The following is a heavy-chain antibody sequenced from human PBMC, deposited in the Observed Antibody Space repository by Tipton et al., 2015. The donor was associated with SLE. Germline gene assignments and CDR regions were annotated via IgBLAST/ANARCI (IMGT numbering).Heavy chain of an antibody. V-gene: IGHV3-30-3*01. CDR1: GFTFSSYA. J-gene: IGHJ4*02. Sequence: RSLRLSCAASGFTFSSYAMHWVRQAPGKGLEWVAVISYDGSNKYYADSVKGRFTISRDNSKNTLYLQMNSLRAEDTAVYYCARDADKYFDYWGQGTLVTVSS. CDR2: ISYDGSNK. CDR3: ARDADKYFDY.